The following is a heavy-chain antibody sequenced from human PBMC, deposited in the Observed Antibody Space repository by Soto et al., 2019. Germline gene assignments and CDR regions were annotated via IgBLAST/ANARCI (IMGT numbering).Heavy chain of an antibody. Sequence: QVQLVQSGAEVKKPGASVKVSCKASGYTFTSYAISWVRQAPGQGLEWMGWISGNTGDTRYAQKLQDRVTMTTDTSTSTVYMELRRLRSDDTAVYYCARVDWGNGYWYFDLWGRGTLVTVSS. V-gene: IGHV1-18*01. CDR2: ISGNTGDT. J-gene: IGHJ2*01. CDR1: GYTFTSYA. D-gene: IGHD3-9*01. CDR3: ARVDWGNGYWYFDL.